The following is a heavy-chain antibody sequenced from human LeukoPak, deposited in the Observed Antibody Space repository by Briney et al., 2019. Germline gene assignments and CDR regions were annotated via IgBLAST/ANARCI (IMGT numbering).Heavy chain of an antibody. CDR2: IRYDGSNK. CDR3: ARHGSGYYYDSSGYD. Sequence: GGSLRLSCAASGFTFSSYGMHWVRQAPGKGLEWVAFIRYDGSNKYYADSVKGRFTISRDNAKNSLYLQMNSLRAEDTAVYYCARHGSGYYYDSSGYDWGQGTLVTVSS. CDR1: GFTFSSYG. J-gene: IGHJ4*02. D-gene: IGHD3-22*01. V-gene: IGHV3-30*02.